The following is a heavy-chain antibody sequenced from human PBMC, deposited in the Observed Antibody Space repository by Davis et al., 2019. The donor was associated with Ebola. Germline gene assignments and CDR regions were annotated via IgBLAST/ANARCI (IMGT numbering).Heavy chain of an antibody. V-gene: IGHV1-2*04. J-gene: IGHJ5*02. CDR3: ARDPVGYSSSWYSLGWFDP. Sequence: ASVKVSCKASGYTFTGYYMHWVRQAPGQGLEWMGWINPNSGGTNYAQKFQGWVTMTRDTSISTAYMELSRLRSDDTAVYYCARDPVGYSSSWYSLGWFDPWGQGTLVTVSS. D-gene: IGHD6-13*01. CDR1: GYTFTGYY. CDR2: INPNSGGT.